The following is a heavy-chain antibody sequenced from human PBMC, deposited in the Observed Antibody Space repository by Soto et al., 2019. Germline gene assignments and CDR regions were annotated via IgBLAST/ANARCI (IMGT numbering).Heavy chain of an antibody. CDR3: ARVSMGSSSEDFQH. CDR2: MNPNSGNT. J-gene: IGHJ1*01. V-gene: IGHV1-8*01. CDR1: GYSFTSYD. D-gene: IGHD6-6*01. Sequence: QVQLVQSGAEVKKPGASVKVSCKASGYSFTSYDINWVRQATGQGLKWMGWMNPNSGNTGYAQKFQGRVTMTRNTSISTAYMELSSLRSEDTAVYYCARVSMGSSSEDFQHWGQGTLVTVSS.